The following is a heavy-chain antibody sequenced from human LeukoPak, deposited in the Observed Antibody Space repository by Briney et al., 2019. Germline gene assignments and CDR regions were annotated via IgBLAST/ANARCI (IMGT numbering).Heavy chain of an antibody. V-gene: IGHV1-2*02. D-gene: IGHD3-22*01. CDR2: INPNSGGT. Sequence: ASVKVSCKASGYTFTGYYMHWVRRAPGQGLEWMGWINPNSGGTNYAQKFQGRVTMTRDTSISTAYMELSRLRSDDTAVYYCARDYYDSSGYYYYFDYWGQGTLVTVSS. CDR1: GYTFTGYY. CDR3: ARDYYDSSGYYYYFDY. J-gene: IGHJ4*02.